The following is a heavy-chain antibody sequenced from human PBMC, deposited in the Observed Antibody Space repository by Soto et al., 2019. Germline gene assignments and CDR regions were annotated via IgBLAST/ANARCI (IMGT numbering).Heavy chain of an antibody. Sequence: ASVKVSCKASGYTFTSYGITWVRQAPGQGLEWMGWISANNGNTNYAQRLQGRVTMTTDTSTSTAYMELRSLRSDDTAIYYCAGEVVIVAGRWFDPWGQGTLVTVSS. V-gene: IGHV1-18*01. D-gene: IGHD5-12*01. J-gene: IGHJ5*02. CDR2: ISANNGNT. CDR3: AGEVVIVAGRWFDP. CDR1: GYTFTSYG.